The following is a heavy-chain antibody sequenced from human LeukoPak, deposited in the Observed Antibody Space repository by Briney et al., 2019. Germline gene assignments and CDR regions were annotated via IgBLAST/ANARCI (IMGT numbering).Heavy chain of an antibody. CDR2: ISGSGGST. D-gene: IGHD3-10*01. V-gene: IGHV3-23*01. CDR1: GFTFSSYA. Sequence: GGSLRLSCAASGFTFSSYAMSWVRQAPGKGLEWVSAISGSGGSTYYADSVKGRSTISRDNSKNTLYLQMNSLRAEDTAVYYCARDKRFGELLPDYWGQGTLVTVSS. CDR3: ARDKRFGELLPDY. J-gene: IGHJ4*02.